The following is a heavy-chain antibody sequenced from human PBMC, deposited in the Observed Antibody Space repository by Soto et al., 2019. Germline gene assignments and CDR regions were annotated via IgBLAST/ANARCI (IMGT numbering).Heavy chain of an antibody. J-gene: IGHJ4*02. CDR3: ARGSGSYYAY. Sequence: QVQLQESGPGLVKPSETLSLTCTVSGASVSSGNYYWSWIRQPPGKGLECIGYISYSGSNNYNPSLKSRVTISIDTSKNQFSLKLSSVTAADTAVYYCARGSGSYYAYWGQGTLVTVSS. D-gene: IGHD1-26*01. V-gene: IGHV4-61*01. CDR1: GASVSSGNYY. CDR2: ISYSGSN.